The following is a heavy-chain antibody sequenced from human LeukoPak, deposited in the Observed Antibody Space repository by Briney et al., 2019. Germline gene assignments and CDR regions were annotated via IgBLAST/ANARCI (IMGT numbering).Heavy chain of an antibody. Sequence: PGRSLRLSCTASGFTFGDYAMSWFRQAPWKGLEGVGFIRSKAYGGTTEYAASVKGRFTISRDDSKSIAYLQMNSLKTEDTAVYYCTRGNFARDGYNLGYYFDYWGQGTLVTVSS. CDR3: TRGNFARDGYNLGYYFDY. V-gene: IGHV3-49*03. J-gene: IGHJ4*02. CDR2: IRSKAYGGTT. D-gene: IGHD5-24*01. CDR1: GFTFGDYA.